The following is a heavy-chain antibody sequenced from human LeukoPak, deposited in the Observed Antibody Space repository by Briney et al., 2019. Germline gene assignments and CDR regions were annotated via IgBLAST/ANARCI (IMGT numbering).Heavy chain of an antibody. V-gene: IGHV1-8*01. CDR3: ARGSRYEWELQPYAFDI. Sequence: GASVKVSCKASGYTFTSYDINWVRQAPGQGLEWMGWMNPNSGNTGYAQKFQGRVTMTRNTSISTAYMELSSLGSEDTAVYYCARGSRYEWELQPYAFDIWGQGTMVTVSS. CDR1: GYTFTSYD. CDR2: MNPNSGNT. J-gene: IGHJ3*02. D-gene: IGHD1-26*01.